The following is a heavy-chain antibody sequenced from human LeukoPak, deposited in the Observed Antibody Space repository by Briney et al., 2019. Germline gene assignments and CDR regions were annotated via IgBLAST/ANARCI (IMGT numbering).Heavy chain of an antibody. D-gene: IGHD2-15*01. CDR3: ARGWGEKGYCRGGTCNNPQFDH. Sequence: QPGGSLRLSCEASGFRFSDYWMTWVRQAPGKGLEWVANIKEDGREKYYVDSVKGRFTLSKDNAKNSVYLQMNSLGAEDTAVYYCARGWGEKGYCRGGTCNNPQFDHWGQGILVTVSS. J-gene: IGHJ4*02. CDR2: IKEDGREK. CDR1: GFRFSDYW. V-gene: IGHV3-7*01.